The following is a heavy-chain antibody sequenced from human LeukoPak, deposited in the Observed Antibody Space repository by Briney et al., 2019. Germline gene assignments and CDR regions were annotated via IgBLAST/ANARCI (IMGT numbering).Heavy chain of an antibody. CDR3: AKFDSSSWYYFDY. D-gene: IGHD6-13*01. Sequence: GGSLRLSCAASGFTFSSYGMSWVRQAPGKGLEWVSAISGSGGSTYYADAVEGRFTISRDNSKNTLYLQMNSLRAEDTAVYYCAKFDSSSWYYFDYWGQGTLVTVSS. V-gene: IGHV3-23*01. CDR2: ISGSGGST. CDR1: GFTFSSYG. J-gene: IGHJ4*02.